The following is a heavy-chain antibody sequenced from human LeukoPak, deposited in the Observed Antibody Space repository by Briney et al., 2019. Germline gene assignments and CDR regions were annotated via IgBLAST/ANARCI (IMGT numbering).Heavy chain of an antibody. D-gene: IGHD3-22*01. V-gene: IGHV1-8*01. Sequence: GSVRVSCKDSGYTFTSYDLNWVRQAPGRGVEGMGWMNANRGNTGYAHKFQGRVTMTTNTSISTPYMQLSSLRSEDTAVYYCASGMGSGSYSAAYYFDYWGQGTLVTVSS. J-gene: IGHJ4*02. CDR2: MNANRGNT. CDR1: GYTFTSYD. CDR3: ASGMGSGSYSAAYYFDY.